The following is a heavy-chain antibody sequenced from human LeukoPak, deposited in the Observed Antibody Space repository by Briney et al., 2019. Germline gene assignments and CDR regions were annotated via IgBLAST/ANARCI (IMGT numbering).Heavy chain of an antibody. CDR1: GFTFSSYA. CDR3: AKMNVLTGYYTPNFDF. CDR2: VSGSGSST. V-gene: IGHV3-23*01. Sequence: GGSLRLSCAASGFTFSSYAMSWVRQAPRKGLEWVSVVSGSGSSTDYTDSVKGRFTISRDNSKNTLYLQMSSLSAEDTAVYYCAKMNVLTGYYTPNFDFWGQGTLVTVSS. J-gene: IGHJ4*02. D-gene: IGHD3-9*01.